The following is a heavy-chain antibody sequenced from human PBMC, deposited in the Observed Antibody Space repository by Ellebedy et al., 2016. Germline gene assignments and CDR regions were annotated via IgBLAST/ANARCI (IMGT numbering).Heavy chain of an antibody. J-gene: IGHJ6*02. CDR3: AKKDGDG. Sequence: SETLSLTXTVSGGSISTYHWTWFRQSPGKGLEWIGYIYYSGSTNYNPSLKSRVTISLDTSKNQISLRLTSVTDADTAIYYCAKKDGDGWGQGTTVTVSS. V-gene: IGHV4-59*01. CDR2: IYYSGST. CDR1: GGSISTYH.